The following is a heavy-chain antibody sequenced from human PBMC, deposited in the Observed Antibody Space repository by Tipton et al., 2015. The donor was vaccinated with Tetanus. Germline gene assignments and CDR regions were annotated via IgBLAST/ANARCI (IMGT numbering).Heavy chain of an antibody. D-gene: IGHD2-2*01. V-gene: IGHV4-39*01. CDR1: GDSISSSEYY. CDR3: TRHVVEAVPRWFDP. Sequence: TLSLTCTVSGDSISSSEYYWGWIRQPPGEGLEWIASVYYDGSAYTNPSLKSQIAISIDTSGSQFSLKVHSVTAADTAFYYCTRHVVEAVPRWFDPWGQGTLVTVSS. J-gene: IGHJ5*02. CDR2: VYYDGSA.